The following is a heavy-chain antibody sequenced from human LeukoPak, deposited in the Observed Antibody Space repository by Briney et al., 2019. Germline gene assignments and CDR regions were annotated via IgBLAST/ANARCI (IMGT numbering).Heavy chain of an antibody. V-gene: IGHV3-30*18. J-gene: IGHJ3*02. Sequence: GALRLSCAASGFTFSSYGMHWVRQAPGKGLEWVAVISYDGRNKYYADSVKGRFTISRDNSKNTLYLQMNSLRAEDTAVYYCAKGPKRYNILTGYFVIETAFDIWGQGTMVTVSS. D-gene: IGHD3-9*01. CDR2: ISYDGRNK. CDR1: GFTFSSYG. CDR3: AKGPKRYNILTGYFVIETAFDI.